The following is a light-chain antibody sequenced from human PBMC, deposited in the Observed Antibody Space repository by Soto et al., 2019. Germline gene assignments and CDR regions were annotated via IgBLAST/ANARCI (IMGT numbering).Light chain of an antibody. CDR2: NNN. Sequence: QAVVTQPRSASGTPGQWVTIASSGSSSNIGSTTVKWYQQLPGTAPKLLIYNNNQRPSGVPDRFSGSKSGTSASLAISGLQSEDEADYYCAAWDDSLNGVVFGGGTKLTVL. CDR1: SSNIGSTT. CDR3: AAWDDSLNGVV. V-gene: IGLV1-44*01. J-gene: IGLJ3*02.